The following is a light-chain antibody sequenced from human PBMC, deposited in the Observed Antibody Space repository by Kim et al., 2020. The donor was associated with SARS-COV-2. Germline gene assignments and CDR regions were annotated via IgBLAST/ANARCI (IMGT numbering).Light chain of an antibody. J-gene: IGLJ2*01. CDR3: NSRDSNDYVV. V-gene: IGLV3-19*01. CDR1: RLRTYY. Sequence: VALGQTVRMTCQGDRLRTYYATWYQQKPGQAPKVVIYGKDNRPSGVPDRFSGSSSGNTAYLTITGTQAGDEADYYCNSRDSNDYVVFGGGTKVTVL. CDR2: GKD.